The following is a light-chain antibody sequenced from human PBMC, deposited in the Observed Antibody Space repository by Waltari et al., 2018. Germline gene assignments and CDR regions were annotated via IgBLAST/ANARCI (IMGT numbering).Light chain of an antibody. CDR2: YVD. J-gene: IGLJ3*02. CDR3: AAWDDSLNGWV. Sequence: QSVLTQPPSVSEAPRQRVTISCSGSSSNIGNNVVNWYQQLPGKAPKLLIYYVDLLPSGGSSRFSCSKSGTSASLAISGLQSEDEADYYCAAWDDSLNGWVFGGGTKLTVL. CDR1: SSNIGNNV. V-gene: IGLV1-36*01.